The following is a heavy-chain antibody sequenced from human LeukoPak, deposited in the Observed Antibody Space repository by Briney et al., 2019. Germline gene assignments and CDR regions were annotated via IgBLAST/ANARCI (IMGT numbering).Heavy chain of an antibody. Sequence: PGGSLRLSCAASGFTVSSNYMNWVRQAPGKGLEWVSVIYKDGSTYYADSVKGRFTISRDNSKNTVYLQMNSLRAEDTAVYYCARGYCSGRSCYMWYSDYWGQGTLVTVSS. CDR1: GFTVSSNY. CDR3: ARGYCSGRSCYMWYSDY. V-gene: IGHV3-53*01. CDR2: IYKDGST. D-gene: IGHD2-15*01. J-gene: IGHJ4*02.